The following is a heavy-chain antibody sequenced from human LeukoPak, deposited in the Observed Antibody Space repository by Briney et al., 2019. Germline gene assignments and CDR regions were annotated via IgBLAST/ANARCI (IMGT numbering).Heavy chain of an antibody. CDR1: GGSISSYY. CDR3: AGGDFKIAVAGTPHRY. J-gene: IGHJ4*02. D-gene: IGHD6-19*01. Sequence: SETLSLTCTVSGGSISSYYWSWIRQPPGKGLEWIGYIYYSGSTNYNPSLKSRVTISVDTSKNQFSLKLSSVTAADTAVYYCAGGDFKIAVAGTPHRYWGQGTLVTVSS. V-gene: IGHV4-59*12. CDR2: IYYSGST.